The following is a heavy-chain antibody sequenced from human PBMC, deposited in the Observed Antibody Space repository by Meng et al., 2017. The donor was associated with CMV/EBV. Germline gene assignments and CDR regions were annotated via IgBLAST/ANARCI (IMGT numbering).Heavy chain of an antibody. D-gene: IGHD1-26*01. J-gene: IGHJ4*02. CDR1: GVSISSYY. V-gene: IGHV4-59*01. Sequence: GSLRLSCTVSGVSISSYYWSWIRQPPGKGLEWIGHIYYSGSINYNPSLKSRVTMSVDTSKNQFSLKLSSVTAADTAVYYCASQYSGTYYREFYYWGQGTLVTVSS. CDR3: ASQYSGTYYREFYY. CDR2: IYYSGSI.